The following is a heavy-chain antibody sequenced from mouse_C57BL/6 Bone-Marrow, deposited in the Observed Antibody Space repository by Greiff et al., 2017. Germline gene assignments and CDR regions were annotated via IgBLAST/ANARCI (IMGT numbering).Heavy chain of an antibody. Sequence: QVQLQQSGAELAKPGASVKLSCKASGYTFTSYWMHWVKQRPGQGLEWIGYINPSSGYTKYNQKFKDTATLTADKSSSTAYMQLRSQTYEDSAVYYCARSRWFDYWGQGTTLTVSS. CDR3: ARSRWFDY. J-gene: IGHJ2*01. CDR2: INPSSGYT. D-gene: IGHD1-1*02. CDR1: GYTFTSYW. V-gene: IGHV1-7*01.